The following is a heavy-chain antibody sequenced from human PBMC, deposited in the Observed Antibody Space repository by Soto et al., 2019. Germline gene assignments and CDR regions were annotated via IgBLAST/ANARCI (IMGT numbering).Heavy chain of an antibody. CDR3: ARLHPLDSRVWYD. D-gene: IGHD6-19*01. Sequence: VESLKISCKVVWDSFTGFWIGWVRQMPGKGLEWVASIYPRDSDIRYNPSFQGQVTISADRSTTTAYLQWSSLKASDTATYYCARLHPLDSRVWYDWGQGTLVTVSS. J-gene: IGHJ4*02. V-gene: IGHV5-51*01. CDR1: WDSFTGFW. CDR2: IYPRDSDI.